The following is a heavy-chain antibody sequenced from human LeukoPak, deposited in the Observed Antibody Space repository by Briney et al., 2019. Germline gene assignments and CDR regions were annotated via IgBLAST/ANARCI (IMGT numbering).Heavy chain of an antibody. V-gene: IGHV3-48*03. CDR3: ATAQGYYSVPGY. CDR1: GFTFSSYK. CDR2: ISSSGSTI. D-gene: IGHD3-22*01. J-gene: IGHJ4*02. Sequence: QPGGSLRLTCAASGFTFSSYKMKSVGQAPGKGLEWVLYISSSGSTIYYADSVKGRFTISRDNAKNTLYPQMNSLRAEDPAVSYCATAQGYYSVPGYWRQGTLVTVSS.